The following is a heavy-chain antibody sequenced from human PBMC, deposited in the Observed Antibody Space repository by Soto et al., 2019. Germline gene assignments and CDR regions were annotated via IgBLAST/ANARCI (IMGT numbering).Heavy chain of an antibody. CDR2: ISYDGSNK. CDR3: AKDPMDALYYFDY. D-gene: IGHD3-10*01. Sequence: GGSLRLSCAASGFTFSSYAMHWVRQAPGKGLEWVAVISYDGSNKYYADSVKGRFTISRDNSKNTLYLQMNSLRAEDTAVYYCAKDPMDALYYFDYWGQGTLVTVSS. J-gene: IGHJ4*02. CDR1: GFTFSSYA. V-gene: IGHV3-30*04.